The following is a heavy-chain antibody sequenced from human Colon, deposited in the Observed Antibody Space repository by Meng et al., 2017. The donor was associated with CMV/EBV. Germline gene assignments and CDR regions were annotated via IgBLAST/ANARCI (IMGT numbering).Heavy chain of an antibody. V-gene: IGHV1-2*02. CDR2: ISSNSGEI. Sequence: QVQMVAVWAEKKKPGASGKGRSRASGYLLRQYFIHWARQAPGQGLEWMGWISSNSGEIRYAQKFQGRVTMTRDTSINTAYMELSSLRSDDTAIYFCARDPGGYIINGKSCDNWFDPWGQGTLVTVSS. CDR1: GYLLRQYF. J-gene: IGHJ5*02. CDR3: ARDPGGYIINGKSCDNWFDP. D-gene: IGHD5-18*01.